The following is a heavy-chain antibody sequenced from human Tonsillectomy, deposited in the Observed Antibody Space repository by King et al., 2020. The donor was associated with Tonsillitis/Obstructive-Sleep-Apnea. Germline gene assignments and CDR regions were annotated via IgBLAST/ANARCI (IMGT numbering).Heavy chain of an antibody. J-gene: IGHJ6*02. CDR1: GFTFGDYA. CDR2: IRSKAFSGTT. CDR3: TRYDVVVVGATDYYYGMDV. Sequence: QLVQSGGGLVQPGRSLRLSCTASGFTFGDYAMSWVRQAPGKGLEWVGFIRSKAFSGTTEYAASVKGRFTISRDDSKSIAYLQMHSLKTEDTAVYYCTRYDVVVVGATDYYYGMDVWGQGTTVTVSS. V-gene: IGHV3-49*04. D-gene: IGHD2-15*01.